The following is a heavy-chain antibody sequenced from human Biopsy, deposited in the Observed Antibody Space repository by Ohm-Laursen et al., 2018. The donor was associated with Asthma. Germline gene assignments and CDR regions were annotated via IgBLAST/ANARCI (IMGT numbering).Heavy chain of an antibody. V-gene: IGHV3-30*06. Sequence: SLRLSCAASGLTFSSFGMHWVRQAPGKGLEWVGAISQDASTQYYVDSVKGRFTMSRDNSKNTLDLQMNSLREEDTAVYYCVRDGTDDAYDIWGQGTVVSVSS. CDR3: VRDGTDDAYDI. CDR2: ISQDASTQ. CDR1: GLTFSSFG. J-gene: IGHJ3*02. D-gene: IGHD1-1*01.